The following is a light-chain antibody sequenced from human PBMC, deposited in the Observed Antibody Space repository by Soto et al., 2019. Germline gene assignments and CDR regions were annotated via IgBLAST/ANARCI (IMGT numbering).Light chain of an antibody. CDR2: SNI. CDR3: QSYDSSLTDVV. J-gene: IGLJ2*01. V-gene: IGLV1-40*01. Sequence: QPVLTQPPSVSGAPGQRVTISCTGSSSNIGAGYDVHWYQQLPGTAPKLLTYSNINRPSGVPDRFSDSKSDTSASLAITGLQAEDEADYYCQSYDSSLTDVVFGGGTKVTVL. CDR1: SSNIGAGYD.